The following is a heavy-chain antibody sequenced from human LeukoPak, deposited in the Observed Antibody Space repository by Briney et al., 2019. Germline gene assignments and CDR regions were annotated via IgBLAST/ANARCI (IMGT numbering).Heavy chain of an antibody. Sequence: SETLSLTCTVSGGSISGSNYYWGWIRQPPGKGLDWIGTMYYSGSTYYNPSLKSRVTISVDTSKNQFSLKLSSMTVADTAVYYCARGSGSYSSNIDYWGQGTLVTVSS. CDR3: ARGSGSYSSNIDY. D-gene: IGHD3-10*01. J-gene: IGHJ4*02. CDR2: MYYSGST. V-gene: IGHV4-39*01. CDR1: GGSISGSNYY.